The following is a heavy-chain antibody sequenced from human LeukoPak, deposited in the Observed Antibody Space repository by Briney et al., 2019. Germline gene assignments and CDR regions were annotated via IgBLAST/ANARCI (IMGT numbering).Heavy chain of an antibody. CDR2: ISYDGSNK. D-gene: IGHD5-18*01. Sequence: GGSLRLSCAASGFTFSSYGMHWVRQAPGKGLEWVAVISYDGSNKYYADSVKGRFTISRDNSKNTLYLQMNSLRAEDTAVYYCAKDPDTAMVTYAFDIWGQGTTVTVSS. CDR3: AKDPDTAMVTYAFDI. V-gene: IGHV3-30*18. CDR1: GFTFSSYG. J-gene: IGHJ3*02.